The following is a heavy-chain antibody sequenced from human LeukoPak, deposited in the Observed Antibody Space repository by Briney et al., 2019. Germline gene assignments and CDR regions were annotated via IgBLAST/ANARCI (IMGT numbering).Heavy chain of an antibody. V-gene: IGHV4-31*11. J-gene: IGHJ4*02. CDR3: ARARRDGYNYFDY. CDR2: IYYSGST. D-gene: IGHD5-24*01. Sequence: SETLSLTCAVYGGSFSGYYWSWIRQHPGKGLKWIGYIYYSGSTYYSPSLKSRVTISVDTSKNQFSLKLSSVTAADTAVYYCARARRDGYNYFDYWGQGTLVTVSS. CDR1: GGSFSGYY.